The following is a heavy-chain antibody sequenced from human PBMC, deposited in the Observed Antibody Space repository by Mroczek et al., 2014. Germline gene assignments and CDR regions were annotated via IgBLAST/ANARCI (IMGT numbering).Heavy chain of an antibody. V-gene: IGHV3-9*01. J-gene: IGHJ4*02. CDR2: ISWNSGSI. CDR1: GFTFDDYA. D-gene: IGHD3-3*01. Sequence: VQLQESGGGLVQPGRSLRLSCAASGFTFDDYAMHWVRQAPGKGLEWVSGISWNSGSIGYADSVKGRFTISRDNAKNSLYLQMNSLRAEDTALYYCAKDSGDFWSGYYPDYWGQGTLVTVSS. CDR3: AKDSGDFWSGYYPDY.